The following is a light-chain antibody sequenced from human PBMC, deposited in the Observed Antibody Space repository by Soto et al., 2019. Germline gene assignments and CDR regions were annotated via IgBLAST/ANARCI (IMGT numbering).Light chain of an antibody. V-gene: IGKV1-6*01. CDR2: AAS. Sequence: AIQMTQSPSSLSASVGDRVTITCRASQGIRNDLGWYQQKPGKAPKLLIYAASTLQSGVQSRFSGSGSGTDFTLTIGSLQPEDFATYYCLQDYDYPLTFGGGTKVEIK. CDR1: QGIRND. J-gene: IGKJ4*01. CDR3: LQDYDYPLT.